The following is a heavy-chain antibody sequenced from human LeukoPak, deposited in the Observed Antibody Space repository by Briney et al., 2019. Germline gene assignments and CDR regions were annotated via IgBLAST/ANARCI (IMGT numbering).Heavy chain of an antibody. Sequence: GASVKVSCKASGYTFTSYYMHWVRQAPGQGLEWMGIINPSGGSTSYAQKFQGRVTMARDTSTSTVYMELSSLRSEDTAVYYCAVRATNSDYFDYWGQGTLVTVSS. CDR1: GYTFTSYY. J-gene: IGHJ4*02. V-gene: IGHV1-46*01. CDR2: INPSGGST. D-gene: IGHD1-26*01. CDR3: AVRATNSDYFDY.